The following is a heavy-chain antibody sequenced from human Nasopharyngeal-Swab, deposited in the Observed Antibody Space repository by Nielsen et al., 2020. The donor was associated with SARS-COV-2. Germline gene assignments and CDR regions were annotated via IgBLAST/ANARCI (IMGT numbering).Heavy chain of an antibody. D-gene: IGHD5-18*01. CDR1: GDSISSYY. CDR2: VLYTGST. CDR3: TRGGGSWIQLWLSAFDI. Sequence: SETLSLTCSVSGDSISSYYWSWIRQPPGKGLEWIGYVLYTGSTNYNPSLKSRVTISVDTSKNQFSLKLRSVTAADTAVYYCTRGGGSWIQLWLSAFDIWGQGTMVTVSS. J-gene: IGHJ3*02. V-gene: IGHV4-59*13.